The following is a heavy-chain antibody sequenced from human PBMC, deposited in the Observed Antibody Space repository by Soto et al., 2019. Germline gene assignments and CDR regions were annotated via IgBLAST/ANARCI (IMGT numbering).Heavy chain of an antibody. CDR3: GRLEYSSSFAFDI. CDR2: IYYSGST. D-gene: IGHD6-6*01. CDR1: GVSFSSYY. Sequence: SETLSLTCTVSGVSFSSYYWSWIRQPPGKGLEWIGYIYYSGSTNYNPSLKSRVTISVDTSKNQFSLKLSSVTAADTAVYYCGRLEYSSSFAFDIWGQGTMVTVSS. V-gene: IGHV4-59*01. J-gene: IGHJ3*02.